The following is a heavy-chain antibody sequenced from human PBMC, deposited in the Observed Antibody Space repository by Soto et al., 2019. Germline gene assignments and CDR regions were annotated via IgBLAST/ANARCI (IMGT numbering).Heavy chain of an antibody. Sequence: SETLSLTCTVSGGSISSDDYYWSWIRQAPGRGLEWIGYIHSSGSIYYNPSLKSRSTMSIDTAGNQFSLKVSSVTVADTAVYYCARDLDGLHDDTSGPFPRPGWGQGTLVTVSS. CDR2: IHSSGSI. V-gene: IGHV4-30-4*01. J-gene: IGHJ1*01. CDR3: ARDLDGLHDDTSGPFPRPG. D-gene: IGHD3-22*01. CDR1: GGSISSDDYY.